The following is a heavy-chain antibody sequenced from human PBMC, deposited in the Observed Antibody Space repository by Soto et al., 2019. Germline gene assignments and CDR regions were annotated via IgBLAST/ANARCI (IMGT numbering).Heavy chain of an antibody. J-gene: IGHJ6*03. CDR1: GESFSGYY. CDR2: INHSGST. D-gene: IGHD2-2*02. Sequence: PSGTLSLTCAVYGESFSGYYWSWIRQPPGKGLEWIGEINHSGSTNYNPSLKSRVTISVDTSKNQFSLKLSSVTAADTAVYYCARVYTNSYYMDVWGKGTTVTGS. V-gene: IGHV4-34*01. CDR3: ARVYTNSYYMDV.